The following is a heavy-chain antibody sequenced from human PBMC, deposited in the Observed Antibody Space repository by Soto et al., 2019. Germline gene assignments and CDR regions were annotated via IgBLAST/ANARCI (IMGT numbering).Heavy chain of an antibody. Sequence: QVQLVQSGAEVKKPGSSVKVSCKASGGTFSSYAISWVRQAPGQGLEWMGGIIPIFGTANYAQKFQGRVTITADEYTSTAYMELSSLRSEDTAVYYCARGKRISDYYGSGSYWAPFDYWGQGTLVTVSS. CDR2: IIPIFGTA. J-gene: IGHJ4*02. CDR1: GGTFSSYA. CDR3: ARGKRISDYYGSGSYWAPFDY. V-gene: IGHV1-69*01. D-gene: IGHD3-10*01.